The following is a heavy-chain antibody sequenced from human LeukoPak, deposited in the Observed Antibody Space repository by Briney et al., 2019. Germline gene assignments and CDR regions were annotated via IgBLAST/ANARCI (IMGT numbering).Heavy chain of an antibody. Sequence: ASVKVSCKASGYTFTSYGISWVQQAPGQGLEWMGWISAYNGNTNYAQKLQGRVIMTTDTSTSTAYMELRSLRSDDTAVYYCARDCPCYYYDSSGSTKGAFDIWGQGTMVTVSS. CDR3: ARDCPCYYYDSSGSTKGAFDI. CDR2: ISAYNGNT. D-gene: IGHD3-22*01. J-gene: IGHJ3*02. CDR1: GYTFTSYG. V-gene: IGHV1-18*01.